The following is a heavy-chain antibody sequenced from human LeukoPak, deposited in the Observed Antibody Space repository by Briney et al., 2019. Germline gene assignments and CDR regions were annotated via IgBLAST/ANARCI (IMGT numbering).Heavy chain of an antibody. CDR3: ARWPRMAAAGPYYYYYGMDV. CDR2: INHSGST. CDR1: GGSFSGYY. Sequence: SETLSLTCAVYGGSFSGYYWSWIRQPPGKGLEWIGEINHSGSTNYNPSLKSRVTISVDTSKNQFSLKLSSVTAADTAVYYCARWPRMAAAGPYYYYYGMDVWAKGPRSPSP. J-gene: IGHJ6*02. D-gene: IGHD6-13*01. V-gene: IGHV4-34*01.